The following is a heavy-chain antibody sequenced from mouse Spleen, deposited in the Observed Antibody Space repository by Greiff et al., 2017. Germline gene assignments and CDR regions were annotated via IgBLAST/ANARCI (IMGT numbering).Heavy chain of an antibody. CDR3: ARQGCRIYGFAY. CDR1: GFTFSSYA. J-gene: IGHJ3*01. V-gene: IGHV5-9-3*01. Sequence: EVKLVESGGGLVKPGGSLKLSCAASGFTFSSYAMSWVRQTPEKRLEWVATISSGGSYTYYPDSVKGRFTISRDNAKNTLYLQMSSLRSEDTAMYYCARQGCRIYGFAYWGQGTLVTVSA. CDR2: ISSGGSYT. D-gene: IGHD2-3*01.